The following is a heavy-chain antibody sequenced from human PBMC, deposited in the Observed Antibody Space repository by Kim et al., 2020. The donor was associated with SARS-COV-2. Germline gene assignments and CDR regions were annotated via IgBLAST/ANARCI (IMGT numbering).Heavy chain of an antibody. J-gene: IGHJ6*02. Sequence: SYADSVKGRLTTFRDNPKNALYMQMNSLRADDSAVYYCATTHFYGLYVWGQGTTVTVSS. D-gene: IGHD3-3*02. CDR3: ATTHFYGLYV. V-gene: IGHV3-11*01.